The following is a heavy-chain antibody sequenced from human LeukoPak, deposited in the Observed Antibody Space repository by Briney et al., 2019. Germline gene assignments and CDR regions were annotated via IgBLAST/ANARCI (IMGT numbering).Heavy chain of an antibody. CDR1: GGSISSYY. CDR2: IYYSGST. V-gene: IGHV4-59*01. J-gene: IGHJ4*02. Sequence: PSETLSLTCTVSGGSISSYYWSWIRQPPGKGLEGIGYIYYSGSTNYNPSLKSRVTISVDTSKNQFSLELSSVTAADTAVYYCARGPYDSSGYLFDYWGQGTLVTVSS. D-gene: IGHD3-22*01. CDR3: ARGPYDSSGYLFDY.